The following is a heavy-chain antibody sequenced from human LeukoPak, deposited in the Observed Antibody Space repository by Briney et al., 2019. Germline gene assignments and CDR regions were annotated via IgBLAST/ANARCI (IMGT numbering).Heavy chain of an antibody. CDR1: GYTFTSYG. J-gene: IGHJ4*02. Sequence: ASVKVSCKASGYTFTSYGISWVRQAPGQGLEWMGITNPSGGSTSYAQKFQGRVTMTRDTSTSTVYMELSSLRSEDTAVYYCARDPGMKEWLVNFFDYWGQGTLVTVSS. D-gene: IGHD5-12*01. V-gene: IGHV1-46*01. CDR2: TNPSGGST. CDR3: ARDPGMKEWLVNFFDY.